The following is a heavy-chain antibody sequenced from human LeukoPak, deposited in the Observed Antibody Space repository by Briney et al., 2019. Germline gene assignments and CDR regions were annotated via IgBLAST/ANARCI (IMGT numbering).Heavy chain of an antibody. D-gene: IGHD2-15*01. J-gene: IGHJ5*02. CDR2: INHSGST. CDR1: GGSFSGYY. Sequence: KTSETLSLTCAVYGGSFSGYYWSWIRQPPGKGLEWIGEINHSGSTNYNPSLKSRVTISVDKSKNQFSLKLSSVTAADTAVYYCARGVRAGLLYCSGGSRYRNWFDPWGQGTLVTVSS. CDR3: ARGVRAGLLYCSGGSRYRNWFDP. V-gene: IGHV4-34*01.